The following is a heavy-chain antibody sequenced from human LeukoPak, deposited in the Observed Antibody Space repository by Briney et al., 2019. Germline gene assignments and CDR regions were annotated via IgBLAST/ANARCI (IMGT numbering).Heavy chain of an antibody. V-gene: IGHV5-51*01. CDR2: IYPGDSDT. CDR3: ARGAIPYYYYYYMDV. D-gene: IGHD2-21*01. CDR1: GYSFTSYW. Sequence: GESLKISCKGSGYSFTSYWIGWVRQMPGKGLEWMGIIYPGDSDTRYSPSFQGQVTISADKSISTAYLQWSSLKASDTAMYYCARGAIPYYYYYYMDVWGKGTTVTVSS. J-gene: IGHJ6*03.